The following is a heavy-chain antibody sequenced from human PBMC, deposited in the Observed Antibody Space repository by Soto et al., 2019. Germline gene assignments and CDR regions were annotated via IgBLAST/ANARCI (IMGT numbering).Heavy chain of an antibody. V-gene: IGHV3-53*02. J-gene: IGHJ3*02. Sequence: EEQLVETGGGLIQPGGSLRLSCAASGFAVTNNLMSWVRQAPGKGLEWVSVIYSGGSTYHADSVKGRFTIPRDNSKNTLYLQMNSLRAEYRAVYYCASRILVSDAFDIWGQGPMVTVSS. CDR1: GFAVTNNL. D-gene: IGHD1-20*01. CDR3: ASRILVSDAFDI. CDR2: IYSGGST.